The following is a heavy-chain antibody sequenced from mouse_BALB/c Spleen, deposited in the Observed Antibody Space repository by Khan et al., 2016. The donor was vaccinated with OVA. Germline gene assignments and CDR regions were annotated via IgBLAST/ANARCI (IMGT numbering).Heavy chain of an antibody. V-gene: IGHV5-17*02. CDR2: ISDGSNTI. CDR3: ARTGYYYCDY. CDR1: GFTFSGFG. Sequence: EVELVESGGGLVQTGGSQKLSCAASGFTFSGFGMHWVRQTPEKGLEWVAYISDGSNTIYYADTVKGRFTISRDNPKNTLFLQMTSLRSEDTAMYYCARTGYYYCDYWGQGTTLTVSS. D-gene: IGHD2-3*01. J-gene: IGHJ2*01.